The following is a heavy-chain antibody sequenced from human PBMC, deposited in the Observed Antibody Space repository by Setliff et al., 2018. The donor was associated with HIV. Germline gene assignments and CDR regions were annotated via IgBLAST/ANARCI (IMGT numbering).Heavy chain of an antibody. J-gene: IGHJ6*04. CDR1: GGSISRVGYY. D-gene: IGHD5-18*01. CDR2: ITYSGST. Sequence: PSETLSLTCSVSGGSISRVGYYWSWIRQHPGKGLEWIGYITYSGSTYYNPSLMSRVSISPDTSKNQFSLKLTSVTAADTAVYYCARVGSVIQVTLFGMDVWGKGTTVTVSS. CDR3: ARVGSVIQVTLFGMDV. V-gene: IGHV4-31*03.